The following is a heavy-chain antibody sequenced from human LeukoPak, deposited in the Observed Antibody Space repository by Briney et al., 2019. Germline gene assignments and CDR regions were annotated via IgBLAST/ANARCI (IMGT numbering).Heavy chain of an antibody. J-gene: IGHJ4*02. Sequence: PGGSLRLSCAGAGFTFGGYGMHWFRQTPGNGLEWVAVIAYDGSRAFYADSVKGRFTISRDNSKNTMSVQMDDLRAEDTAVYYCTRYNNDRFDYWGQGTLVTVSS. CDR2: IAYDGSRA. CDR3: TRYNNDRFDY. D-gene: IGHD1-14*01. CDR1: GFTFGGYG. V-gene: IGHV3-33*03.